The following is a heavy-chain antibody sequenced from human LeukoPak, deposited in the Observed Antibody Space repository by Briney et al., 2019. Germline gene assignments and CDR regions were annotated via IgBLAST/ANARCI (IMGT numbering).Heavy chain of an antibody. J-gene: IGHJ4*02. CDR3: ARRNGKLVANYFDY. V-gene: IGHV4-34*01. CDR1: GGSFSGYY. CDR2: INHSGST. D-gene: IGHD5-12*01. Sequence: KPSETLSLTCAVYGGSFSGYYWSWIRQPPGKGLEWIGEINHSGSTNYNPSLKSRVTISVDTSKNQFSLKLSSVTAADTAVYYCARRNGKLVANYFDYWGQGTLVTVSS.